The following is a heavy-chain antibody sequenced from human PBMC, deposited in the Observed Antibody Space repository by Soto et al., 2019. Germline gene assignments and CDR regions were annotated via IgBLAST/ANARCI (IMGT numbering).Heavy chain of an antibody. V-gene: IGHV4-4*02. Sequence: QVQLQESGPGLVKPSGTLSLTCAVSSGSISSSNWWSWVRQPPGKGLEWIGEIYHSGSTNYNPSPKRRVTIKVDRSKSQFSLKPSSVTAATTAVYYCARGGGGLLGRSWFDHWSQGTLVIVCS. J-gene: IGHJ5*02. CDR1: SGSISSSNW. CDR2: IYHSGST. D-gene: IGHD2-2*01. CDR3: ARGGGGLLGRSWFDH.